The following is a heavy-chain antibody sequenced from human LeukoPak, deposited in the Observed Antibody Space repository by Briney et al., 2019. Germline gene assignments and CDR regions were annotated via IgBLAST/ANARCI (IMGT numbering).Heavy chain of an antibody. D-gene: IGHD3-22*01. J-gene: IGHJ6*03. Sequence: GGSLRLSCAASGFTFSSYWMSWVRLAPGKGLEWVANIKQDGSEKYYVDSVKGRFTISRDNAKNSLYLQMNGLRAEDTAVYYCARNPYYYDSSGYFEAYYYYYYMDVWGKGTSVTVSS. CDR1: GFTFSSYW. CDR3: ARNPYYYDSSGYFEAYYYYYYMDV. V-gene: IGHV3-7*01. CDR2: IKQDGSEK.